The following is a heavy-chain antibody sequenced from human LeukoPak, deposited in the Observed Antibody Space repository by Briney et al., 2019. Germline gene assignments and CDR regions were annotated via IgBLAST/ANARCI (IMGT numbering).Heavy chain of an antibody. CDR1: GGSFSSYY. D-gene: IGHD6-13*01. CDR2: INHSGST. J-gene: IGHJ4*02. CDR3: ARQLAAAGLDY. Sequence: SETLSLTCAVYGGSFSSYYWSWIRQPPGKGLEWIGEINHSGSTNYNPSLKSRVTISVDTSKNQFSLKLSSVTAADTAVYYCARQLAAAGLDYWGQGTLVTVSS. V-gene: IGHV4-34*01.